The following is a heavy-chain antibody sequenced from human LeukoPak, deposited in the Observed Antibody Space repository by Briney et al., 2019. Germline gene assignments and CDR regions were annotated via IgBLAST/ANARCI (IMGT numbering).Heavy chain of an antibody. CDR2: VNGYNGNT. J-gene: IGHJ4*02. D-gene: IGHD1-26*01. CDR1: GYTFSSYG. CDR3: ARDGGGSYYSD. V-gene: IGHV1-18*01. Sequence: ASVKVSCKASGYTFSSYGIIWARQAPGQGLEWMGRVNGYNGNTNYAQKFQGRVAMTTDTSTSTAYVELRSLRSDDTAVYYCARDGGGSYYSDWGQGTLVTVSS.